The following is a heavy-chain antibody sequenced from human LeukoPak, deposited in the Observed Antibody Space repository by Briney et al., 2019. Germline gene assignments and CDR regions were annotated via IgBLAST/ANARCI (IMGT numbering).Heavy chain of an antibody. CDR1: GGTFNSYA. Sequence: PGSSVKVSCKASGGTFNSYAISWVRQAPGQGLEWMGGIIPIFGTTNYARKFRGRVTLTADKSTRTAYMELNSLRAEDTAVYYCARDGAVAGEYYYYYYMDVWGKGTTVTVSS. V-gene: IGHV1-69*06. J-gene: IGHJ6*03. CDR2: IIPIFGTT. CDR3: ARDGAVAGEYYYYYYMDV. D-gene: IGHD6-19*01.